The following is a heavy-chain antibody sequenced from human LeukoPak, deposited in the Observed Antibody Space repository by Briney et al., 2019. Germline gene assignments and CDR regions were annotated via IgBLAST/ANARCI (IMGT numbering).Heavy chain of an antibody. V-gene: IGHV3-30-3*01. J-gene: IGHJ4*02. CDR3: ARLSLTVTQH. CDR2: ISYDGSNK. D-gene: IGHD4-17*01. Sequence: GGSLRLSCAASGFTFSSYAMHWVRQAPGKGLEWVAVISYDGSNKYYADSVKGRFTISRDNSKNTLYLQMNSLRAEDTAVYYCARLSLTVTQHWGQGTLVTDSS. CDR1: GFTFSSYA.